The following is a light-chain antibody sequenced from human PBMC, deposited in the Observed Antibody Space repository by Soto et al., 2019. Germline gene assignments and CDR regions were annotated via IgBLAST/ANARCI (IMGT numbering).Light chain of an antibody. J-gene: IGKJ4*01. CDR1: QSVSVN. CDR3: QQDNNWPPLT. CDR2: GAS. V-gene: IGKV3-15*01. Sequence: EIVMTQSPATLSVSPGERATLSCRASQSVSVNLAWYQQKPGQPTRLLIYGASTRATGIPARFSGSGSVTEFTLTINSLQSEDFAVYYCQQDNNWPPLTFGGGTKVEIK.